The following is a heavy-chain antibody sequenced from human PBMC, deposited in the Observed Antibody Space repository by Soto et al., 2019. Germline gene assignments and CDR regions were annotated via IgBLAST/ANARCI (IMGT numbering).Heavy chain of an antibody. CDR1: GGSFSGYY. CDR2: INHGGNT. Sequence: QVQLQRWGAGLLKPSETLSLTCAVYGGSFSGYYWSWIRQPPGKGLEWIGEINHGGNTNYNPSLKSRVTISVDTSKNQFSLKLSSVTAADTAVYYCARVPPPRGSSSFWGQGTMVTVSS. J-gene: IGHJ3*01. D-gene: IGHD6-6*01. CDR3: ARVPPPRGSSSF. V-gene: IGHV4-34*01.